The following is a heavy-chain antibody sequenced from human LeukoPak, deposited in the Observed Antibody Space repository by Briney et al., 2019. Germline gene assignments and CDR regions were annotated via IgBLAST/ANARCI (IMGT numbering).Heavy chain of an antibody. V-gene: IGHV1-58*01. D-gene: IGHD3-22*01. CDR1: GXXFTSSA. Sequence: ASVKXSXXASGXXFTSSAVQWVRQARGQRLEWIGWIVVGSGNTNYAQKFQERVTITRDMSTSTAYMELSSLRSEDTAVYYCAASPYYDSSGSHSGNDAFDIWGQGTMVTVSS. CDR3: AASPYYDSSGSHSGNDAFDI. J-gene: IGHJ3*02. CDR2: IVVGSGNT.